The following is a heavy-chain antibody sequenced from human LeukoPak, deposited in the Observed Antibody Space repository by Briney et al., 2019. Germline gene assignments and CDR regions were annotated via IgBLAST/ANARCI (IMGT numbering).Heavy chain of an antibody. J-gene: IGHJ1*01. V-gene: IGHV3-33*01. Sequence: PGGSLRLSCAASGFTFSSYGMHWVRQAPGKGLEWVAVIWYDGSNKYYADSVKGRFTISRDNSKNTLYLQMNSLRAEDTAVYYCARDAMGYCSGGSCYSSYFQHWGQGTLVTVSS. CDR2: IWYDGSNK. CDR3: ARDAMGYCSGGSCYSSYFQH. CDR1: GFTFSSYG. D-gene: IGHD2-15*01.